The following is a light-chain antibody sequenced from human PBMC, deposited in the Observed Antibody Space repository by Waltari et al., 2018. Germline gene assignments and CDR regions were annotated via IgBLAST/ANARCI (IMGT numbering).Light chain of an antibody. CDR2: AAS. Sequence: DIQMTQSPASVSASLGDRATITCRASEDVSTWLAWYQQKPGKVPQLLIFAASVLRTGVSARFSGSGSGTDFTLTISSLEPEDFATYYCQQSSTFPLTFGGGTKVEIK. CDR3: QQSSTFPLT. V-gene: IGKV1-12*01. J-gene: IGKJ4*01. CDR1: EDVSTW.